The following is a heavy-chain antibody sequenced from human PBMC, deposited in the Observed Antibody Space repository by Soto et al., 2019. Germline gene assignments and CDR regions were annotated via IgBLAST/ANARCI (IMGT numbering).Heavy chain of an antibody. CDR3: AKDPSLGITFGGVMDY. Sequence: GGSLRLSCAASGFTFDDYAMHWVRQAPGKGLEWVSGISWNSGSIGYADSVKGRFTISRDNAKNSLYLQMNSLRAEDTALYYCAKDPSLGITFGGVMDYWGQGTLVTVSS. CDR2: ISWNSGSI. V-gene: IGHV3-9*01. D-gene: IGHD3-16*01. J-gene: IGHJ4*02. CDR1: GFTFDDYA.